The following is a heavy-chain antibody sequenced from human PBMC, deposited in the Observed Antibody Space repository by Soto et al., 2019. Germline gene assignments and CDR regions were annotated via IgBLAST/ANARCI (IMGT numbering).Heavy chain of an antibody. J-gene: IGHJ4*01. CDR2: ISYDGNNK. CDR3: AKGLMVRGVIGY. Sequence: PGGSLRLSCAASGFTFSSYGMHWVRQAPGKGLEWVAVISYDGNNKYYADSVKGRFTISRDTSKNTLYRQMNSLRAEDTAVYYCAKGLMVRGVIGYWGHRTLVTVSS. D-gene: IGHD3-10*01. V-gene: IGHV3-30*18. CDR1: GFTFSSYG.